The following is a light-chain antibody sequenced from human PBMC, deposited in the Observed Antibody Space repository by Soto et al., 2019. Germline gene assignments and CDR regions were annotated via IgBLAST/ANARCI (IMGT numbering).Light chain of an antibody. Sequence: AIQLTQSPSSLSASVGDRVTITCRASQAITSTLAWYQQKPGEAPKLLIYDVSALQNGVPSRFSGSGSGTDFTLTIGSLQPEDLATYYCQQFRTYPTFGGGTKVDIK. CDR1: QAITST. V-gene: IGKV1-13*02. CDR2: DVS. CDR3: QQFRTYPT. J-gene: IGKJ4*01.